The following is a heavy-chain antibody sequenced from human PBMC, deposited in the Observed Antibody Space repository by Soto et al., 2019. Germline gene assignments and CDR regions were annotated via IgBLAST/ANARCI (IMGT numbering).Heavy chain of an antibody. J-gene: IGHJ6*02. D-gene: IGHD2-2*01. Sequence: SVKVSCKPSGGTFGIYAISCVLQSPLQWRDWMGGIIPFFGSPNYAQKFQGRVTITADESTSTAYMELTSLRSEDTAVYYCARYCSSTTCRKYHYYGMDVWGQGTTVTVSS. CDR2: IIPFFGSP. CDR1: GGTFGIYA. CDR3: ARYCSSTTCRKYHYYGMDV. V-gene: IGHV1-69*13.